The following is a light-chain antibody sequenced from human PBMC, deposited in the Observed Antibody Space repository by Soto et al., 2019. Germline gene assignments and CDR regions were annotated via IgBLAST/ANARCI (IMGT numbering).Light chain of an antibody. J-gene: IGLJ1*01. Sequence: QSALTQPASVSGSPGQSITISCTGTSSDVGGYNYVSWYQQHPGKAPKLMIYDVSNWPSGVSNRFSGSKSGNTASLTISGLQAEDEADYYCSSYTSSSTLYVFGTGTKPPS. V-gene: IGLV2-14*01. CDR2: DVS. CDR3: SSYTSSSTLYV. CDR1: SSDVGGYNY.